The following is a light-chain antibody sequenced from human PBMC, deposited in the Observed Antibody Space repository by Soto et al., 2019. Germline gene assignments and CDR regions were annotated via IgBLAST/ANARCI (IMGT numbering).Light chain of an antibody. CDR3: QQRSNWPPRLT. J-gene: IGKJ4*02. V-gene: IGKV3-11*01. CDR2: DGS. CDR1: QSISNY. Sequence: EIVLTQSPATLSLSPGERATLSCRASQSISNYLAWYQHKPGQAPRLLIFDGSSRAAGIPPRFIGSGSGTDVTLTISSLEPEDFAVYYCQQRSNWPPRLTFGGGTKVEIK.